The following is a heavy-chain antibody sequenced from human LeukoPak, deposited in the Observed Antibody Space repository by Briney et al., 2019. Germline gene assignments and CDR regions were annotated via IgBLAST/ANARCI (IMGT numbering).Heavy chain of an antibody. J-gene: IGHJ5*02. CDR2: IIPIFGTA. CDR3: ARDPSYRWQWLGNWFDP. V-gene: IGHV1-69*05. Sequence: SVKVSCKASGGTFSSYAISWVRQAPGQGLEWMGRIIPIFGTANYAQKFQGRVTITTDESTSTAYMELSSLRSEDTAVYYCARDPSYRWQWLGNWFDPWGQGTLVTVSS. D-gene: IGHD6-19*01. CDR1: GGTFSSYA.